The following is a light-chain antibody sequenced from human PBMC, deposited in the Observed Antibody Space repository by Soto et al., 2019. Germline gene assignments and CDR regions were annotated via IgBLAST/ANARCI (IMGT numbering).Light chain of an antibody. CDR2: DAS. Sequence: IVLRQSPVTLSLCPGERATLSCRASQSVSSYLAWYQQKPGQAPRLLIYDASNRATGIPARFSGGGSGTDFTLTIDNLEPEDFAIYYCQQRSNLPPITSGQGARLEIK. CDR3: QQRSNLPPIT. J-gene: IGKJ5*01. CDR1: QSVSSY. V-gene: IGKV3-11*01.